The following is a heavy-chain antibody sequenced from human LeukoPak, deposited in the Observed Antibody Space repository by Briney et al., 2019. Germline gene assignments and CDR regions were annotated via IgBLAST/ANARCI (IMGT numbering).Heavy chain of an antibody. Sequence: GGSLRLSCAASGFTVSSNYMSWVRQAPGKGLEWVSAISGSGGSTYYADSVKGRFTISRDNSKNTLYLQMNSLRAEDTAVYYCARTYYDSSGYSPIPSDYWGQGTLVTVSS. CDR2: ISGSGGST. V-gene: IGHV3-23*01. CDR3: ARTYYDSSGYSPIPSDY. J-gene: IGHJ4*02. D-gene: IGHD3-22*01. CDR1: GFTVSSNY.